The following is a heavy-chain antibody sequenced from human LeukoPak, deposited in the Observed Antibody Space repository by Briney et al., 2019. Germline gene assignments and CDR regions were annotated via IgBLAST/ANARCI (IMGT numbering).Heavy chain of an antibody. D-gene: IGHD5-24*01. V-gene: IGHV4-30-2*01. CDR3: AGRIPTISANWFDP. CDR2: IYHSGTT. Sequence: PSQTLSLTCAVSGDSISSGAYSWGWIRQPPGKGLEWIGYIYHSGTTYYNPSLKSRVTISVDMSKNQFSLRLSSVTAADTAVYYCAGRIPTISANWFDPWGQGTLVTVSS. CDR1: GDSISSGAYS. J-gene: IGHJ5*02.